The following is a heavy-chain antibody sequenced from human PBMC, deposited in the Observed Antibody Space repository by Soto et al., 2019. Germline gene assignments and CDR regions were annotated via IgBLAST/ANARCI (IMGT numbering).Heavy chain of an antibody. V-gene: IGHV1-18*01. CDR1: GYTFTSYG. Sequence: QVQLVQSGAEVKKPGASVKVSCKASGYTFTSYGISWVRQAPGQGLEWMGGISAHNGNTNYAQKVQGRVTMTTDTSTMTASLALRRLRSGATAVYYCARREEVYGGELDSWGQGAIVTVAS. CDR3: ARREEVYGGELDS. D-gene: IGHD4-17*01. CDR2: ISAHNGNT. J-gene: IGHJ5*01.